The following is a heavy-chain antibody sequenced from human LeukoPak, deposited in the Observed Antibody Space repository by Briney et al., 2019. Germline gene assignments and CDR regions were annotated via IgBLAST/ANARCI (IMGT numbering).Heavy chain of an antibody. CDR2: ISSSSSYI. CDR3: AGAAALDY. V-gene: IGHV3-21*01. J-gene: IGHJ4*02. Sequence: KSGGSLRLSWAASGFTFSSYSMNWVRQAPGKGLEWVSSISSSSSYIYYADSVKGRFTISRDNAKNSLYLQMNSLRAEDTAVYYCAGAAALDYWGQGTLVTVSS. CDR1: GFTFSSYS. D-gene: IGHD6-13*01.